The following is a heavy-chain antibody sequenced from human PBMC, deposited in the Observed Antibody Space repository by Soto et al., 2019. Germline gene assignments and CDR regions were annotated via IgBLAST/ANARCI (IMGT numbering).Heavy chain of an antibody. Sequence: GGSLRLSCAASGFSFSSYSMNWVRQAPGKGLEWVSYISSGSSTIYYADSVKGRFTISRDNAKNSLYLQMNSLRAEVTAVYYCAREVPYYGMDVWGQGTTVTVS. CDR2: ISSGSSTI. CDR1: GFSFSSYS. CDR3: AREVPYYGMDV. V-gene: IGHV3-48*01. J-gene: IGHJ6*02.